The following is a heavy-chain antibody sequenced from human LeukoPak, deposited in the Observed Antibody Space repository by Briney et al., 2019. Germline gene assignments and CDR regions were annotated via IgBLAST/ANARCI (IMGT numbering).Heavy chain of an antibody. CDR1: GYTFTSYD. V-gene: IGHV1-8*01. Sequence: ASVKVSCKASGYTFTSYDINWVRQATGQGLEWMGWMNPNSGNTGYAQKFQGRVTMTRNTSISTAYMELSSLRSEDTAVYYCTRDRGSYYPDFDYWGQGTLVTVS. D-gene: IGHD1-26*01. CDR2: MNPNSGNT. CDR3: TRDRGSYYPDFDY. J-gene: IGHJ4*02.